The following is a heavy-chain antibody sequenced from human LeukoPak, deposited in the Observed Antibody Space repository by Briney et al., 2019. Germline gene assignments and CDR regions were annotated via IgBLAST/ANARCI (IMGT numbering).Heavy chain of an antibody. D-gene: IGHD5-24*01. Sequence: GGSLRLSCAASGFTFSSYAMHWVRQAPGKGLEWVSSISSSSSYIYYADSVKGRFTISRDNAKNSLYLQMNSLRAEDTAVYYCARGGDGYNPWVWTFDYWGQGALVTVSS. CDR3: ARGGDGYNPWVWTFDY. CDR1: GFTFSSYA. V-gene: IGHV3-21*01. J-gene: IGHJ4*02. CDR2: ISSSSSYI.